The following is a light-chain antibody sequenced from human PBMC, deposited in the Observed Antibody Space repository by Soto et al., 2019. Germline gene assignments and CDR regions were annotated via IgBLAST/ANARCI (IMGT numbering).Light chain of an antibody. CDR1: SGHSSYA. Sequence: QPVLTQSPSASASLGASVKLTCTLSSGHSSYAIAWHQQQPEKGPRYLMNLNSDGSHSKGDGIPDRFSGSSSGAERYLTFASLQSEDEADYCGPTWGTGIWVFGGGTKVTVL. V-gene: IGLV4-69*01. CDR3: PTWGTGIWV. J-gene: IGLJ3*02. CDR2: LNSDGSH.